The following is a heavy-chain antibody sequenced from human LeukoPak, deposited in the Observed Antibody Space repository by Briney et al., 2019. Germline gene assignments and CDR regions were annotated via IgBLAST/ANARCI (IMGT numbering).Heavy chain of an antibody. D-gene: IGHD2-21*01. V-gene: IGHV4-61*08. CDR1: GGSVSSGDYY. J-gene: IGHJ4*02. Sequence: SETLSLTCSVSGGSVSSGDYYWNWIRQPPGKGLEWVGYIYYSGSSNYNPSLKSRISISVDRSKNQFSLKLKYVTAADTAVYYCASDNSALDYWGQGTLVTVSS. CDR3: ASDNSALDY. CDR2: IYYSGSS.